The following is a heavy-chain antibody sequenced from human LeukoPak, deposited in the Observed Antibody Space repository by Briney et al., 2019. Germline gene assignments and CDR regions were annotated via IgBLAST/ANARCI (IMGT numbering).Heavy chain of an antibody. CDR3: AKGTFREGTFDY. Sequence: GGSLRLSCAASGFTFSSYAMSWVRQAPGKGLEWVSGISGSGGSTYYADSVKGRFTISRDNSKNTLYLQMNSLRAEDTAVYYCAKGTFREGTFDYWGQGTLATVSS. J-gene: IGHJ4*02. D-gene: IGHD3-10*01. V-gene: IGHV3-23*01. CDR1: GFTFSSYA. CDR2: ISGSGGST.